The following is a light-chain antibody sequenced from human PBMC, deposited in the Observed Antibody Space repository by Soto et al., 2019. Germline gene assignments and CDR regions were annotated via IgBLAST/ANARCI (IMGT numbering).Light chain of an antibody. J-gene: IGKJ1*01. CDR2: GAS. V-gene: IGKV3-15*01. CDR1: QSINGT. Sequence: EIVMPQSLATLSVSPGGRATLSCRASQSINGTLAWYPQKPGQAPRLLIYGASTRAPSFPPRFSGSGSGTYFTLTISSLPSEHFAVYYCQQYNNWSWTFGQGTKVDIK. CDR3: QQYNNWSWT.